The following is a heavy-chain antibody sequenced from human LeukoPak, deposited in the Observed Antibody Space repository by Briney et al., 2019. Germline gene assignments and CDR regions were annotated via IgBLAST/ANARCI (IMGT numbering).Heavy chain of an antibody. D-gene: IGHD2-15*01. CDR2: ISSSSSYI. Sequence: GGSLRLSCAASGFTFSSYSMNWVRQAPGKGLEWVSSISSSSSYIDYADSVKGRFTISRDNAKNSLYLQMNSLRAEDTAVYYCARDRVLGCSGGSCYGLVSSENFDYWGQGTLVTVSS. CDR1: GFTFSSYS. CDR3: ARDRVLGCSGGSCYGLVSSENFDY. J-gene: IGHJ4*02. V-gene: IGHV3-21*01.